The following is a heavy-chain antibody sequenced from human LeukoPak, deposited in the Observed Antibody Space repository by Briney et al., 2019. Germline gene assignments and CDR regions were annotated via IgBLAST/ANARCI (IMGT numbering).Heavy chain of an antibody. J-gene: IGHJ4*02. CDR1: GYSSTSYW. Sequence: GESLKISCKGSGYSSTSYWISWVRQMPGKGLEWMGRIDPSDSYTNYSPSFQGHVTISADKSISTAYLQWSSLKASDTAMYYCARQTRQQLVRWGQGTLVTVSS. D-gene: IGHD6-13*01. CDR3: ARQTRQQLVR. CDR2: IDPSDSYT. V-gene: IGHV5-10-1*01.